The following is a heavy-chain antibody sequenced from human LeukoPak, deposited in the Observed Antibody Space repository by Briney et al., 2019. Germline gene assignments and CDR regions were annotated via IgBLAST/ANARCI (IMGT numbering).Heavy chain of an antibody. CDR2: IYTSGST. CDR3: AGVWSGYFNWFDP. V-gene: IGHV4-4*07. D-gene: IGHD3-3*01. J-gene: IGHJ5*02. Sequence: SETLSLTCTVTGGSISGYYWSWIRQPAGKGLEWIGRIYTSGSTNYNPSLKSRVTISVDTSKNQFSLKLSSVTAADTAVYYCAGVWSGYFNWFDPWGQGTLVTVSS. CDR1: GGSISGYY.